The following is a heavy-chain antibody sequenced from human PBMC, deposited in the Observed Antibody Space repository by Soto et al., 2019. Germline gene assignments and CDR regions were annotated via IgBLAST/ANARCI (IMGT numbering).Heavy chain of an antibody. Sequence: QVQLQQWGAGLLKPSETLSLTCAVYGGSFSGYYWSWIRQPPGKGLEWIGEINHSGSTNYNPSLKSRVTLSVDTSKNQFSLKLSSVTAADTAVYYCARGRRGSRQLRGGWFDPWGQGTLVTVSS. D-gene: IGHD2-2*01. V-gene: IGHV4-34*01. CDR2: INHSGST. CDR3: ARGRRGSRQLRGGWFDP. J-gene: IGHJ5*02. CDR1: GGSFSGYY.